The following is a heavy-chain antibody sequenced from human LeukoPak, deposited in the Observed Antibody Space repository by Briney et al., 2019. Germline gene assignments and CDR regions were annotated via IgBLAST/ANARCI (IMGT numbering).Heavy chain of an antibody. CDR1: GGTFSSYA. CDR3: ASDTFWGMIGSMDV. V-gene: IGHV1-69*05. D-gene: IGHD2-8*01. CDR2: IIPIFGTA. J-gene: IGHJ6*03. Sequence: SVKVSCKASGGTFSSYAISCVRQAPGQGLEWMGGIIPIFGTANYAQKFQGRVTITTDESTSTAYMALSSLRSEDPAVSYCASDTFWGMIGSMDVWGKGTTVTVSS.